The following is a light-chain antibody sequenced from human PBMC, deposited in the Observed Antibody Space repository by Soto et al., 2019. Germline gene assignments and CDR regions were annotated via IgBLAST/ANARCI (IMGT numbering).Light chain of an antibody. V-gene: IGKV2-28*01. CDR1: RSLLLSNGTTY. Sequence: DIVMTNSPLSLPVTPGEPASISCRSSRSLLLSNGTTYLDWYLQKPGQSPQLLIYLGSNRASGVPDRFSGSGSGTDFTLKISRVEAEDVGVYYCMQALQTLWTFGQGTKVEIK. CDR2: LGS. J-gene: IGKJ1*01. CDR3: MQALQTLWT.